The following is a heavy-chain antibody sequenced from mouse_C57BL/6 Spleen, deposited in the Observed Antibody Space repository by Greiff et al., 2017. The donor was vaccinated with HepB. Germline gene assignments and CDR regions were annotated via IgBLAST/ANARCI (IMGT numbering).Heavy chain of an antibody. Sequence: QVQLQQPGAELVKPGASVKLSCKASGYTFTSYWMQWVKQRPGQGLEWIGEIDPSDSYTNYNQKFKGKATLTVDTSSSTAYMQLSSLTSEDSAVYYCARWTTVVATDCWGQGTTLTVSS. CDR2: IDPSDSYT. V-gene: IGHV1-50*01. CDR1: GYTFTSYW. J-gene: IGHJ2*01. CDR3: ARWTTVVATDC. D-gene: IGHD1-1*01.